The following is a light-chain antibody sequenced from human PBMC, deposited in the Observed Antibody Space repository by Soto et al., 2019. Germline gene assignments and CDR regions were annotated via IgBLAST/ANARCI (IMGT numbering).Light chain of an antibody. CDR3: QQYTGPPTT. J-gene: IGKJ5*01. Sequence: ESVLTQCQATMPLSLLERVTRYGRASQSVSSSYLAWYQQKPGQAPRLLIYGASSRATGIPDRFSGSGSGTDFTLTITRLEPEDSAVYFCQQYTGPPTTFGQGTRLEIK. CDR2: GAS. CDR1: QSVSSSY. V-gene: IGKV3-20*01.